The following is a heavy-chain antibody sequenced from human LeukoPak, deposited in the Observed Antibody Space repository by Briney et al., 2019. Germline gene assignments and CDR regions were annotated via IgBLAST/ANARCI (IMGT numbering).Heavy chain of an antibody. J-gene: IGHJ3*02. D-gene: IGHD2-15*01. Sequence: TPSETLSLTCTVSGGSISSGGYYWSWIRQPPGKGLEWIGYIYHSGSTYYNPSLKSRVTISVDRSKNQFSLKLSSVTAADTAVYYCARPDIVAPYAFDIWGQGTMVTVSS. CDR2: IYHSGST. CDR3: ARPDIVAPYAFDI. V-gene: IGHV4-30-2*01. CDR1: GGSISSGGYY.